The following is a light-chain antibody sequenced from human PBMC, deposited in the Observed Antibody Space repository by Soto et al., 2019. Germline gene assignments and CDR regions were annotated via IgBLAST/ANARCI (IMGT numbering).Light chain of an antibody. CDR2: EVT. V-gene: IGLV2-14*01. CDR1: RRDVGAYNY. CDR3: SSFTSRFTFV. Sequence: QSVLTQPASVSGSPGQSIAISCTGTRRDVGAYNYVSWYQQHPGKAPKLMISEVTNRPSGVSDRFSGSKSGNTASLTISGLQAEDEADYYCSSFTSRFTFVFGTGTKVTVL. J-gene: IGLJ1*01.